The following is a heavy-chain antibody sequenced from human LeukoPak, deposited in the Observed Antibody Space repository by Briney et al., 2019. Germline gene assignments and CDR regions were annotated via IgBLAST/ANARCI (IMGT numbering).Heavy chain of an antibody. CDR1: GGSISTYY. CDR2: ISNSGIT. D-gene: IGHD2-15*01. V-gene: IGHV4-59*12. J-gene: IGHJ3*02. CDR3: ARGRYCSADICSGGDAFDI. Sequence: KPSETLSLTCTVSGGSISTYYWNWIRQPPGKGLEWIGYISNSGITTYNPSLKSRVTISVDSSKNQFSLKLSSVTAADTAVYYCARGRYCSADICSGGDAFDIWGQGTMVSVSS.